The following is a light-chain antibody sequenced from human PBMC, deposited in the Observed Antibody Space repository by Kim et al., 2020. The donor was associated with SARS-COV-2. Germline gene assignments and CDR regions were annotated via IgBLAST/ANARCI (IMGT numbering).Light chain of an antibody. J-gene: IGKJ1*01. CDR3: QQYGSSRT. V-gene: IGKV3-20*01. CDR2: GAS. CDR1: QSGSSTY. Sequence: LSPGERATLSCRASQSGSSTYLAWYQQKPGQAPRLLIYGASSRATGIPDRFSVSGSGTDFTLTISRLEPEDFAVYYCQQYGSSRTFGQGTKVDIK.